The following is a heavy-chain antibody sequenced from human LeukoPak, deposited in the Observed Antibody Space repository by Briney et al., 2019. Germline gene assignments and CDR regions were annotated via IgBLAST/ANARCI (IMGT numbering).Heavy chain of an antibody. Sequence: AGGSLRLSCAASGFTFSSYAMSWVRQAPGKGLEWVSGITSNGGSTYYADSVKGRFTISRDNSKNTLYLQMNSLRAEDTAVYYCVTGIAAAGSPSRGYWGQGTLVTVSS. J-gene: IGHJ4*02. CDR3: VTGIAAAGSPSRGY. CDR1: GFTFSSYA. V-gene: IGHV3-23*01. D-gene: IGHD6-13*01. CDR2: ITSNGGST.